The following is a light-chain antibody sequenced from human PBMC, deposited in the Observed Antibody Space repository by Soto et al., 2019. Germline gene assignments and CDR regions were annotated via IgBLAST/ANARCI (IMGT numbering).Light chain of an antibody. CDR1: QRLSASD. Sequence: IILTQSPFTLSLSPWQRATLSCRASQRLSASDIAWYQQKPGQAPKFLIYGVSSRATGIPDRFSGSGSGTDFTLTISRLEPEDFAVYHCQQYGSSPLITFGQRTRLEIK. CDR3: QQYGSSPLIT. CDR2: GVS. J-gene: IGKJ5*01. V-gene: IGKV3-20*01.